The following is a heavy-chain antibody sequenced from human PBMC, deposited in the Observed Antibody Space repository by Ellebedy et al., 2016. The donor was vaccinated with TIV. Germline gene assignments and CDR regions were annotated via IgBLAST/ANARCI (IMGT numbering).Heavy chain of an antibody. Sequence: GGSLRLSCEASGFVFSSYDMTWVRQAPGKGLEWVSYISHSGRFTKYAESVEGRFTISRDNAKNSLSLQMNSLRVEDTAVYYCTRDPVREVIVGAWGQGTLVTVSS. CDR2: ISHSGRFT. D-gene: IGHD3-22*01. V-gene: IGHV3-48*03. CDR3: TRDPVREVIVGA. CDR1: GFVFSSYD. J-gene: IGHJ5*02.